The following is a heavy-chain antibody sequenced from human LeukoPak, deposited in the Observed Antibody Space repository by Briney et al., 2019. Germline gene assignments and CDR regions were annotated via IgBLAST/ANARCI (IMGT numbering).Heavy chain of an antibody. Sequence: GGSLRLSCACSGFIVSSNYMRWVRQAPGKGLEWVSVIYSGGSTFYADSVKGRFTISRDNSKNTLFLQMNSLRAEDTALYCCARGSTVTSPFDYWDQGTLVTVSS. CDR2: IYSGGST. J-gene: IGHJ4*02. CDR1: GFIVSSNY. D-gene: IGHD4-17*01. CDR3: ARGSTVTSPFDY. V-gene: IGHV3-53*01.